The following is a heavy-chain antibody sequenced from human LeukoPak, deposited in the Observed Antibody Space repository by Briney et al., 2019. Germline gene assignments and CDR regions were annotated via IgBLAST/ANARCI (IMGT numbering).Heavy chain of an antibody. Sequence: PGGSLRLSCAASGFTFSGYSMNWVRQAPGKGLEWVSYISSSSSTIYYADSVKGRFTISKDNAKNSLYLQMNSLRAKDTAVYYCARVRGSYSADYWGQGTLVTVSS. CDR1: GFTFSGYS. V-gene: IGHV3-48*04. CDR2: ISSSSSTI. CDR3: ARVRGSYSADY. D-gene: IGHD1-26*01. J-gene: IGHJ4*02.